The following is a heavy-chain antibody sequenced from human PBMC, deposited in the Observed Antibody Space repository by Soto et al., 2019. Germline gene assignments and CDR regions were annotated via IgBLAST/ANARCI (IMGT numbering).Heavy chain of an antibody. V-gene: IGHV1-69*01. J-gene: IGHJ5*02. CDR2: IIPIFGTA. Sequence: QVQLVQSGAEVKKPGSSVKVSCKASGGTFSSYAISWVRRAPGQGLEWMGGIIPIFGTANYAQKFQGRVTITADESTSTAYMELSSLRSEDTAGYYCAREGWDTAMAMGWFDPWGQGTLVTVSS. CDR3: AREGWDTAMAMGWFDP. D-gene: IGHD5-18*01. CDR1: GGTFSSYA.